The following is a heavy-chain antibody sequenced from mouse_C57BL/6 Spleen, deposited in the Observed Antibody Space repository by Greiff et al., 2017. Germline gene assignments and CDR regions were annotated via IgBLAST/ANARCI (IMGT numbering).Heavy chain of an antibody. D-gene: IGHD1-1*01. J-gene: IGHJ2*01. V-gene: IGHV1-76*01. CDR3: AREYYGSSSDY. CDR2: IYPGSGNT. CDR1: GYTFTDYY. Sequence: VQRVESGAELVRPGASVKLSCKASGYTFTDYYINWVKQRPGQGLEWIARIYPGSGNTYYNEKFKGKATLTAEKSSSTAYMQLSSLTSEDSAVYFCAREYYGSSSDYWGQGTTLTVSS.